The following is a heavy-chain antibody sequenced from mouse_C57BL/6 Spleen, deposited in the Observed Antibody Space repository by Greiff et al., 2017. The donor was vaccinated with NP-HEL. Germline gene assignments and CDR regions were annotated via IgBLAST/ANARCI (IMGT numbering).Heavy chain of an antibody. J-gene: IGHJ2*01. V-gene: IGHV1-82*01. CDR2: IYPGDGDT. CDR1: GYAFSSSW. Sequence: VQLQQSGPELVKPGASVKISCKASGYAFSSSWMNWVKQRPGKGLEWIGRIYPGDGDTNYNGKFKGKATLTADKSSSTAYMQLSSLTSEDSAVYFCARNYDYVDYWGQGTTLTVSS. CDR3: ARNYDYVDY. D-gene: IGHD2-4*01.